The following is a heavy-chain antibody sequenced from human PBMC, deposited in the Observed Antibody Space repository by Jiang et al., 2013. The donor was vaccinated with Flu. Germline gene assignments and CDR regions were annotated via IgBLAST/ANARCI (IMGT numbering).Heavy chain of an antibody. V-gene: IGHV3-30*02. CDR1: GFTFSSYG. D-gene: IGHD6-19*01. CDR2: IRHDASKT. J-gene: IGHJ4*02. Sequence: QLLESGGGVVQPGGSLRLSCAASGFTFSSYGMHWVRQAPGKGLEWVTYIRHDASKTYDADSAKGRFTISRDNSKNTVYLEMNNLRVEDTAVYYCAKDRQQWVVEDWGQGNPGHRLL. CDR3: AKDRQQWVVED.